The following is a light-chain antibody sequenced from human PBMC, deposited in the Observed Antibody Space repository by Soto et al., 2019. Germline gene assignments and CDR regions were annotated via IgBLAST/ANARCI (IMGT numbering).Light chain of an antibody. J-gene: IGLJ2*01. CDR3: GTWDSRLGAVV. V-gene: IGLV1-51*01. CDR1: SYNTGNNY. CDR2: DNN. Sequence: QSVLTQPPSVSAAPGQTVTISCSGSSYNTGNNYVSWYQQLPGTAPKLLIYDNNKRPSGIPDRFSGSKSGTSATLGITGPQTGDEEDYYCGTWDSRLGAVVFGGGTKVT.